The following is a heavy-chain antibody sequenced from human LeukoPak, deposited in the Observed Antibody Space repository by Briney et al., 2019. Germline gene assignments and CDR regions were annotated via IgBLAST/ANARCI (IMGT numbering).Heavy chain of an antibody. J-gene: IGHJ4*02. CDR1: GGTFSSYA. Sequence: GASVKVSCKASGGTFSSYAISWVRQAPGQGLEWMGRIIPILGIANYAQKFQGRVTITADKSTSTAYMELSSLRSEDTAVYYCARGYGSGSQRAFDYWGQGTLVTVSS. V-gene: IGHV1-69*04. D-gene: IGHD3-10*01. CDR2: IIPILGIA. CDR3: ARGYGSGSQRAFDY.